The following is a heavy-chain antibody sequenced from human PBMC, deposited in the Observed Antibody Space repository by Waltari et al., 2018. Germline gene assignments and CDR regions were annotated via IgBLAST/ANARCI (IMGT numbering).Heavy chain of an antibody. CDR2: ISWDGGST. D-gene: IGHD3-16*02. Sequence: EVQLVESGGVVVQPGGSLRLSCAASGFTFDDYAMHWVRQAPGKGLEWVSLISWDGGSTYYADSVKGRFTISRDNSKNSLYLQMNSLRAEDTALYYCAKDLGSRGSYRFDDYWGQGTLVTVSS. V-gene: IGHV3-43D*04. CDR1: GFTFDDYA. J-gene: IGHJ4*02. CDR3: AKDLGSRGSYRFDDY.